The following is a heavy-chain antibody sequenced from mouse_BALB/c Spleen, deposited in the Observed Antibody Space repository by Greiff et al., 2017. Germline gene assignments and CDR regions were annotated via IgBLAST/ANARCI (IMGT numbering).Heavy chain of an antibody. Sequence: EVKLVESGGDLVKPGGSLKLSCAASGFTFSSYGMSWVRQTPEKRLEWVAYISNGGGSTYYPDTVKGRFTISRDNAKNTLYLQMSSLKSEDTAMYYCARLRRDDAGFAYWGQGTLVTVSA. CDR2: ISNGGGST. CDR1: GFTFSSYG. D-gene: IGHD2-14*01. J-gene: IGHJ3*01. V-gene: IGHV5-12-2*01. CDR3: ARLRRDDAGFAY.